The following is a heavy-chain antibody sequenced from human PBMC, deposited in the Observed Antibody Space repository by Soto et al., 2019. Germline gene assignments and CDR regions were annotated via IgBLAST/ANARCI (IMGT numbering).Heavy chain of an antibody. J-gene: IGHJ6*02. CDR3: AKSLVRCGGDCPTSYYYYVMDV. D-gene: IGHD2-21*02. Sequence: GASVKVSCKASGFTFTSSAVQWVRQARGQRLEWIGWIVVGSGNTNYAQKFQERVTITRDMSTSTAYMELSSLRSEDTAVYYCAKSLVRCGGDCPTSYYYYVMDVWG. V-gene: IGHV1-58*01. CDR1: GFTFTSSA. CDR2: IVVGSGNT.